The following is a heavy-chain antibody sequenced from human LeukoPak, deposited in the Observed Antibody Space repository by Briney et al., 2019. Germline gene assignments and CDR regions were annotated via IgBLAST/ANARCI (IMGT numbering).Heavy chain of an antibody. CDR2: TIPIFGTA. D-gene: IGHD2-2*02. CDR3: ARDPGYCSSTSCYTGDFDY. CDR1: GGTFSSYA. Sequence: SVKVSCKASGGTFSSYAISWVRQAPGQGLEWMGGTIPIFGTANYAQKFQGRVTITADESTSTAYTELSSLRSEDTAVYYCARDPGYCSSTSCYTGDFDYWGQGTLVTVSS. V-gene: IGHV1-69*01. J-gene: IGHJ4*02.